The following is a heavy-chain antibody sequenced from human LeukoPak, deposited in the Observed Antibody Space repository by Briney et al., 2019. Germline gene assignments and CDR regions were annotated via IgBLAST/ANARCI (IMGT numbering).Heavy chain of an antibody. CDR2: IYHSGST. Sequence: SETLSLTCAVSGYSISSGYYWGWIRQPPEKGLEWIGSIYHSGSTYYNPSLKSRVTISVDTSKNQFSLKLSSVTAADTAVYYCARQGRAVALDYWGQGALVTVSS. J-gene: IGHJ4*02. CDR1: GYSISSGYY. CDR3: ARQGRAVALDY. V-gene: IGHV4-38-2*01. D-gene: IGHD6-19*01.